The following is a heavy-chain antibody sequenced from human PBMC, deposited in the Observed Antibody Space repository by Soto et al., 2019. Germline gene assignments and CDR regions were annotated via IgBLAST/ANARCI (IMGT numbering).Heavy chain of an antibody. CDR2: IWYDGTQK. J-gene: IGHJ4*02. CDR3: VRAGGTTVTGIWHFDS. D-gene: IGHD4-17*01. Sequence: QVQLEESGGGVVQPGRSLRLSCEASGFTFNTYSMHWVRQPPGKGLEWLAAIWYDGTQKYYADSVKGRFIISRDNSKKTLYLEMNSLRAEDTAVYYCVRAGGTTVTGIWHFDSWGQGTLVTVSS. CDR1: GFTFNTYS. V-gene: IGHV3-33*01.